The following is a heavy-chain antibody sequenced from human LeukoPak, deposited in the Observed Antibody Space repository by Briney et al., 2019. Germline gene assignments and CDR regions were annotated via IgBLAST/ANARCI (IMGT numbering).Heavy chain of an antibody. Sequence: PSETLSLTCAVYGGSFSGYYWSWIRQPPGKGLEWIGEISHSGSTNYNPSLKSRVTISVDTSKNQFSLKLSSVTAADTAVYYCARTRYYYNSRSYGAPYYFDYWGQGTLVTVSS. CDR3: ARTRYYYNSRSYGAPYYFDY. J-gene: IGHJ4*02. D-gene: IGHD3-10*01. CDR1: GGSFSGYY. V-gene: IGHV4-34*01. CDR2: ISHSGST.